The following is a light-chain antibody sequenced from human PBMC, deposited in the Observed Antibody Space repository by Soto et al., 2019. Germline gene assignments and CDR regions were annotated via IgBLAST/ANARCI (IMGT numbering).Light chain of an antibody. CDR1: QSVSSY. CDR3: QQRSNWPLT. CDR2: DAS. Sequence: EIVLTQSPATLSLSPGERATLSCRASQSVSSYLAWYQQKPSQAPRLLIYDASNRATGIPARFSGSGSGTDFTLTISSLEPEDFAVYYCQQRSNWPLTFGGGTKVEI. J-gene: IGKJ4*01. V-gene: IGKV3-11*01.